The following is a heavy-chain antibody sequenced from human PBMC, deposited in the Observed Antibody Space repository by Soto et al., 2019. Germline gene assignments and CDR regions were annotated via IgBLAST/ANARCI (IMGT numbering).Heavy chain of an antibody. CDR3: ARYYRGSGRYFFDY. CDR2: INQDGGVT. J-gene: IGHJ4*02. CDR1: GFTFISSF. V-gene: IGHV3-7*03. Sequence: GGSLRLSCVASGFTFISSFMGWIRQAPGKGLEWVANINQDGGVTYYVDSVEGRFTISRDNTKDSLYLQMNSLGGEDTAIYYCARYYRGSGRYFFDYWGQGTPVPVYS. D-gene: IGHD6-19*01.